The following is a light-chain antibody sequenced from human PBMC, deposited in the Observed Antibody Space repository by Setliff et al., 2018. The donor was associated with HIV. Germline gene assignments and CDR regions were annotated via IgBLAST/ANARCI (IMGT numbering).Light chain of an antibody. CDR2: DVS. J-gene: IGLJ1*01. V-gene: IGLV2-14*03. Sequence: QSVLAQPASVSGSPGQSITISCSGSSSDVGSYNFVSWYQQHPGKAPQVIIYDVSRRPSGVSSSFSGSKSGNTASLTISGLQAEDQADYYCCSYTSSLTYVFGTGTKVTVL. CDR1: SSDVGSYNF. CDR3: CSYTSSLTYV.